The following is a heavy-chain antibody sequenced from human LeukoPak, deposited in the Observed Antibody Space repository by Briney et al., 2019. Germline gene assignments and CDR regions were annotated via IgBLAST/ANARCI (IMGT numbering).Heavy chain of an antibody. Sequence: GGSLRLSCAASGFTFSSYEMNWVRQAPGKGLEWVANIKQDGSEKYYVDSVKGRFTISRDNAKNSLYLQMNSLRAEDTAVYYCARRLAVAGAFDIWGQGTMVTVSS. CDR3: ARRLAVAGAFDI. D-gene: IGHD6-19*01. J-gene: IGHJ3*02. CDR1: GFTFSSYE. V-gene: IGHV3-7*03. CDR2: IKQDGSEK.